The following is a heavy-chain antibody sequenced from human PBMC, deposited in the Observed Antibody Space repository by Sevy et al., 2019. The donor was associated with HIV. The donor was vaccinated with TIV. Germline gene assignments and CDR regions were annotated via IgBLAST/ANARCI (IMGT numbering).Heavy chain of an antibody. V-gene: IGHV3-23*01. D-gene: IGHD2-8*01. CDR2: LSFGCGEI. J-gene: IGHJ4*02. CDR1: GFTFSKYS. Sequence: GGSLRLSCAASGFTFSKYSMSWFRQPPGKGLEGVSTLSFGCGEINYADSVKGRFTISRDNSKSSVYLQMNNLRPEDTAVYYCAREGCTKPHDYWGQGTLVTVSS. CDR3: AREGCTKPHDY.